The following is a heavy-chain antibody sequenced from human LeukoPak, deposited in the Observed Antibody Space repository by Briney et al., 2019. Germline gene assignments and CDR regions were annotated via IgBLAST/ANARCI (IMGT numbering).Heavy chain of an antibody. Sequence: AESLKISCKGSGYSFTSYWIGWVRQMPGKGLEWMGIIYPGDSDTRYSPSFQGQVTISADKSISTAYLQWSSLKASDTAMYYCARRPEYSSSWLVGAFDYWGQGTPVTVSS. CDR1: GYSFTSYW. CDR2: IYPGDSDT. D-gene: IGHD6-13*01. V-gene: IGHV5-51*01. J-gene: IGHJ4*02. CDR3: ARRPEYSSSWLVGAFDY.